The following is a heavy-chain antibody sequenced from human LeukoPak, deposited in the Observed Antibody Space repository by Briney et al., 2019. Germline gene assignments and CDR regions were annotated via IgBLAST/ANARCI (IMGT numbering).Heavy chain of an antibody. V-gene: IGHV3-74*01. J-gene: IGHJ3*01. CDR1: GFTFSSYA. CDR2: MNSDGTSI. Sequence: GGSLRLSCAASGFTFSSYAVSWVRQVPGKGLVWVARMNSDGTSIIHADSVKGRFTISRDNAENTLYLQMNSLRPEDTALYYCARSQSGVFDVWGQGTMVIVSS. CDR3: ARSQSGVFDV. D-gene: IGHD2-15*01.